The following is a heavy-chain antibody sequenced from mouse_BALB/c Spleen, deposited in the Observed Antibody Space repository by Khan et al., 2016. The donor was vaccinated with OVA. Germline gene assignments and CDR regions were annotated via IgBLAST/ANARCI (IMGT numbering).Heavy chain of an antibody. V-gene: IGHV5-6*01. CDR1: GFTFSTYG. J-gene: IGHJ3*01. Sequence: EVRLVESGGDLVKPGGSLKLSCAASGFTFSTYGMSWVRQTPDKRLEWVATVSTGGGYTYYPDSVTGRFTISRDNAKNTLYLQMSSLKSEDTAMFYCARLAYYYDSEGFAYWGQGTLVTVSA. CDR3: ARLAYYYDSEGFAY. D-gene: IGHD1-1*01. CDR2: VSTGGGYT.